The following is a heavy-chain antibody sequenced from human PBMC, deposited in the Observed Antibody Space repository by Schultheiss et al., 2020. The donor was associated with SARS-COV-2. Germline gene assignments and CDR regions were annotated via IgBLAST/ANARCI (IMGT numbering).Heavy chain of an antibody. D-gene: IGHD3-10*01. Sequence: GGSLRLSCTASGFTFGDYAMSWFRQAPGKGLEWVGFIRSKAYGGTTEYAASVKGRFTISRDDSKSIAYLQMNSLKTEDTAVYYCTTEYGSGSSPPFDYWGQGTLVTVSS. CDR2: IRSKAYGGTT. V-gene: IGHV3-49*03. CDR3: TTEYGSGSSPPFDY. CDR1: GFTFGDYA. J-gene: IGHJ4*02.